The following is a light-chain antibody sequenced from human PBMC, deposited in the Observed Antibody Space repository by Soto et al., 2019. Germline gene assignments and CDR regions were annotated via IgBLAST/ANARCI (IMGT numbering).Light chain of an antibody. Sequence: DIQLTQSPSFLSASVGDRVTITCRASQGISTYLAWYQQKPGKAPKLLIYVASTLQSGVPSRLSGSGSGTEFTLTISSMQPEDFATYYCQQLNNYPRTFGQGTKVDXK. V-gene: IGKV1-9*01. CDR2: VAS. J-gene: IGKJ1*01. CDR3: QQLNNYPRT. CDR1: QGISTY.